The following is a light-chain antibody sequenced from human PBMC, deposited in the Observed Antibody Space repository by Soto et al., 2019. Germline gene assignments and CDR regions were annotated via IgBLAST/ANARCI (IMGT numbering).Light chain of an antibody. Sequence: DIQMTQSPSTLSASVGDRVTITCRASQRISSWLACYQQKPGKAPKLLIYDASSLESGVPSRFSGSGSGTEFTLTISSLQPDDFATYYCQQYNSYSITFGPGTKVDIK. CDR1: QRISSW. CDR3: QQYNSYSIT. J-gene: IGKJ3*01. V-gene: IGKV1-5*01. CDR2: DAS.